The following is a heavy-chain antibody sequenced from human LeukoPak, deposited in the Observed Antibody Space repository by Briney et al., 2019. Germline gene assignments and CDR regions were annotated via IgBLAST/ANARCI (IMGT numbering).Heavy chain of an antibody. J-gene: IGHJ2*01. D-gene: IGHD4-17*01. CDR3: ATDTTVTQGAEGWYFDL. CDR1: GYTLTELS. CDR2: FDPEDGET. V-gene: IGHV1-24*01. Sequence: ASVKVSCKVSGYTLTELSMHWVRQAPGKGLEWMGGFDPEDGETIYAQKFQGRVTMTEDTSTDTAYMELSSLRSEDTAVYYCATDTTVTQGAEGWYFDLWGRGTLVTVSS.